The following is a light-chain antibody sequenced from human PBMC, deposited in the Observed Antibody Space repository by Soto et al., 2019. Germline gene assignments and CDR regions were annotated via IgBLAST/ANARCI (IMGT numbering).Light chain of an antibody. CDR3: SSFAGNNNLV. CDR1: SSDVGGYNY. V-gene: IGLV2-8*01. Sequence: QSALTQPPSASGSPGQSVTISCTGTSSDVGGYNYVSWYQQQPGKAPKLMISEVSKWPSGVPDRFSGSKSGNTASLTVSGLQAEDEADYYFSSFAGNNNLVFGGGTKLTVL. CDR2: EVS. J-gene: IGLJ2*01.